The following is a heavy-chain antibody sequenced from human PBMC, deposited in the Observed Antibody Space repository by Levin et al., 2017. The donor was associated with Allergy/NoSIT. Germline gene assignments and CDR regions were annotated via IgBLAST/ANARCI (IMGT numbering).Heavy chain of an antibody. Sequence: ASVKVSCQASGYTFTGYQIHWARQGPGQGLEWMGIINPSDGSTTFAEKFEGRVTMSRDKATNTVYMELKSLRSEDTAVFYCARARYRNYGMDVWGQGTTVTVSS. CDR2: INPSDGST. D-gene: IGHD1-14*01. CDR3: ARARYRNYGMDV. CDR1: GYTFTGYQ. V-gene: IGHV1-46*01. J-gene: IGHJ6*02.